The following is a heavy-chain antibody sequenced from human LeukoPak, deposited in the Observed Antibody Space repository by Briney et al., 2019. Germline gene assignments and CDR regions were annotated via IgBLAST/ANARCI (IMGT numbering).Heavy chain of an antibody. CDR3: ARGSSPRWLQFDY. CDR1: GGSISSYS. D-gene: IGHD5-24*01. J-gene: IGHJ4*02. CDR2: IYYSGST. V-gene: IGHV4-59*01. Sequence: PSETLSLTCTVSGGSISSYSWSWIRQPPGKGLEWIGYIYYSGSTNYNPSLKSRVTISVDTSKNQFSLKLSSVTAADTAVYYCARGSSPRWLQFDYWGQGTLVTVSS.